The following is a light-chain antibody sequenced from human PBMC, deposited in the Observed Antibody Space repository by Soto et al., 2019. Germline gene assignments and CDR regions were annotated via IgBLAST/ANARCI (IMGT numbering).Light chain of an antibody. Sequence: QSALTQPASVSGSRGQSITISCTGTSSDVAIYNHVSWYQHNPGKAPKLIIYELTNRPSGVPDRFSGSRSGSTASLTISGLQAEDDADYYFCFFGGNSYVFGTGTKVTVL. CDR2: ELT. CDR3: CFFGGNSYV. V-gene: IGLV2-14*01. J-gene: IGLJ1*01. CDR1: SSDVAIYNH.